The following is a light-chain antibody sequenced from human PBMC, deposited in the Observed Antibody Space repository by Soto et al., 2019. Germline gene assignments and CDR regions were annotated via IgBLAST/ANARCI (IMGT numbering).Light chain of an antibody. Sequence: EIVMTQSPATLSVSPGERATLSCRASQSVSSKLVWYQQKPGQAPRLLIFGTSTRATGIPARFSGSGSGTEFTLTISSLQSEDFAVYYCQHYNNWPLTFGGGTKVDIK. CDR1: QSVSSK. CDR2: GTS. J-gene: IGKJ4*01. CDR3: QHYNNWPLT. V-gene: IGKV3-15*01.